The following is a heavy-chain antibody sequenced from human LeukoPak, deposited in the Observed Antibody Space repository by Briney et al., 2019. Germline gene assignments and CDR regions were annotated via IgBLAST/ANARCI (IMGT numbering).Heavy chain of an antibody. CDR2: IYYNGIA. Sequence: SETLSLTCTVSGYSITSGYYWGWIRQAPGKRLEWIGNIYYNGIAYYDPSLKSRVSISVDTSKNQFSLKLTSVTAADTAMYYCARGGPSDYWGRGTLVTVSS. CDR1: GYSITSGYY. J-gene: IGHJ4*02. CDR3: ARGGPSDY. V-gene: IGHV4-38-2*02.